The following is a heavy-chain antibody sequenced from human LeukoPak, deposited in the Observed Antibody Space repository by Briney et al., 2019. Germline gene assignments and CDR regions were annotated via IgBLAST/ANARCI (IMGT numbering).Heavy chain of an antibody. D-gene: IGHD2-2*01. Sequence: GGSLRLSCAASGFTFSSYAMSWVRQAPGKGLEWVSAISGSGGSTYYADSVKGRFTISRDNSKNTLYLQMNSLRAEDTAVYYCAKGGYCSSTSCSKGVDYWGQGTLVTVSS. CDR2: ISGSGGST. CDR1: GFTFSSYA. V-gene: IGHV3-23*01. J-gene: IGHJ4*02. CDR3: AKGGYCSSTSCSKGVDY.